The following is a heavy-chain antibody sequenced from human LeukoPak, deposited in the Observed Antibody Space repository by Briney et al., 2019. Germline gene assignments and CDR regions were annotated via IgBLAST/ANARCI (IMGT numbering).Heavy chain of an antibody. J-gene: IGHJ4*02. Sequence: GGSLRLSCAASGFTFSSYAMSWVRQAPGKGREWVSAISGSGGSTYYADSVKGRFTISRDNSKNTLYLQMNSLRAEDTAVYYCAKDKFSTSLPFDYWGQGTLVTVSS. CDR3: AKDKFSTSLPFDY. CDR1: GFTFSSYA. CDR2: ISGSGGST. V-gene: IGHV3-23*01. D-gene: IGHD2-2*01.